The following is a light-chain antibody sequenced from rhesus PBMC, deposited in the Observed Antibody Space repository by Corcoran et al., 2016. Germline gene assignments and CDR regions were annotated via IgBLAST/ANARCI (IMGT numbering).Light chain of an antibody. CDR2: YHS. Sequence: SFDLTQAPSVSVSPGQTARITCEGDKIGSHYIFWFKREPPRAPTLVMVYHSERPSGIPERFSGSKSGNTATLTITGFVLGDEADYYCQAWDSHSGHCIFGPGTRLTVL. CDR1: KIGSHY. J-gene: IGLJ1*01. V-gene: IGLV3-36*02. CDR3: QAWDSHSGHCI.